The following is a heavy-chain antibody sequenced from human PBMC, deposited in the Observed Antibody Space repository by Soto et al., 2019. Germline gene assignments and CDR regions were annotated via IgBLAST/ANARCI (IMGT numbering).Heavy chain of an antibody. CDR3: TRDSNTADVGPRPIGYFDL. J-gene: IGHJ2*01. Sequence: EVQLLESGGGLVQPGGSLRLSCAASGFSFSTYAMAWVRQAPGKGLDWVSLISATGGSTYYADSVKGRFTIPRDNSKNILHLQLNSLRAEDTALYYCTRDSNTADVGPRPIGYFDLWGRGTLVTVSA. CDR1: GFSFSTYA. D-gene: IGHD2-15*01. V-gene: IGHV3-23*01. CDR2: ISATGGST.